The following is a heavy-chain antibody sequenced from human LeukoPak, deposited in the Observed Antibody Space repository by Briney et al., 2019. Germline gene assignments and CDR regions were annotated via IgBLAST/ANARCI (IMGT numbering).Heavy chain of an antibody. CDR3: ARVKKDILTGYYKNAFDI. J-gene: IGHJ3*02. V-gene: IGHV4-39*07. D-gene: IGHD3-9*01. Sequence: SETLSLTCTVSGGSISSSSYYWGWLRQPPGKGREWIGSIDYSGSTYYNPSLRSRVTISVDTSKNQFSLKLSSVTAADTAVYYCARVKKDILTGYYKNAFDIWGQGTMVTVSS. CDR2: IDYSGST. CDR1: GGSISSSSYY.